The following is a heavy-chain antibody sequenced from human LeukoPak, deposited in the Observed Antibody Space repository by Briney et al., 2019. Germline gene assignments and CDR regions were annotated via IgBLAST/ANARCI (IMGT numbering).Heavy chain of an antibody. Sequence: GGSLRLSCAASGFTFSSYNMSWVRQAPGKGLEWVSSITSSSSYIYYAGSVKGRITISRDNSRNTLYLQMNSLRAEDTALYYCAKGTLGSCSGATCYEFDNWGQGTLVTVFS. CDR1: GFTFSSYN. CDR2: ITSSSSYI. J-gene: IGHJ4*02. D-gene: IGHD2-2*01. CDR3: AKGTLGSCSGATCYEFDN. V-gene: IGHV3-21*04.